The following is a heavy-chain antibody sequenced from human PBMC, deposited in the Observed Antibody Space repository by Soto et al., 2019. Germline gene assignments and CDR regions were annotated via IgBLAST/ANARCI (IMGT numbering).Heavy chain of an antibody. Sequence: EVQLLQSGGGLVQPGGSLSLSCAASGFTFSLHAMNWVRQAPGKGLHWVSTISGSGGSTYYADSVKGRFTISRDKSKNIVDLQMNSLRADDTAVYYCAQDLHQLIPRSFDNCGQGTQVTGAS. CDR2: ISGSGGST. D-gene: IGHD1-1*01. V-gene: IGHV3-23*01. J-gene: IGHJ4*02. CDR3: AQDLHQLIPRSFDN. CDR1: GFTFSLHA.